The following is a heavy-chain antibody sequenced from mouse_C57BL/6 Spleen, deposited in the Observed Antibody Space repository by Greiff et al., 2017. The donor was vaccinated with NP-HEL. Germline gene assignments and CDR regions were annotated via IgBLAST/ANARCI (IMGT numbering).Heavy chain of an antibody. V-gene: IGHV1-81*01. J-gene: IGHJ2*01. Sequence: VQLQQSGAELARPGASVKLSCKASGYTFTSYGISWVKPRTGPGLEWIGEIYPRSGNTYYNEKFKGKATLTADKSSSTAYMELRSLTSEDSAVYFCARITTVGGYYFDYWGQGTTLTVSS. CDR2: IYPRSGNT. CDR3: ARITTVGGYYFDY. CDR1: GYTFTSYG. D-gene: IGHD1-1*01.